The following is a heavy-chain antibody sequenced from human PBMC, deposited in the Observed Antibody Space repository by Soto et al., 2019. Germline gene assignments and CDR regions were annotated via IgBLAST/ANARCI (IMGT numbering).Heavy chain of an antibody. CDR3: ARDAAVPGETDRFDY. J-gene: IGHJ4*02. V-gene: IGHV4-4*02. CDR1: GDSIGGNVW. D-gene: IGHD6-19*01. CDR2: VYHNGLT. Sequence: SETLSLTCAVSGDSIGGNVWWSFFRQPPGKGLEWIGEVYHNGLTDYNPSLKGRVTMSADTSKNQFSLNVTSVTAADTAMYYCARDAAVPGETDRFDYWGQGTLVTVSS.